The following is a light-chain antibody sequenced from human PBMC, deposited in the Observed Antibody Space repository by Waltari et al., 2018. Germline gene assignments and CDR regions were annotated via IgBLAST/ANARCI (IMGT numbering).Light chain of an antibody. CDR1: RSNIGNTY. CDR2: EDN. V-gene: IGLV1-51*02. CDR3: GTWDSSLSGAV. Sequence: QSVLTQPPSVSAAPGQRVTLPCSGGRSNIGNTYVSWYRQFPGTAPKLLIYEDNERPSGVPGRFSGSKSGTSATLDITGLQAGDEADYYCGTWDSSLSGAVFGGGTHLTVL. J-gene: IGLJ7*01.